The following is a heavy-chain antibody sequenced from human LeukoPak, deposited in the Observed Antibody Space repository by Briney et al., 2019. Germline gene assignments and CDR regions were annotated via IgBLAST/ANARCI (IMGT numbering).Heavy chain of an antibody. D-gene: IGHD2-2*01. Sequence: SGGSLRLSCAASGFTLSSYAMSWVRQAPGKGLEWVSAISGSGGSTYYADSVKGRFTISRDNSKSTLYLQMNSLRAEDTAVYYCAKDRGNIVVVPAAIPTMALDYWGQGTLVTVSS. J-gene: IGHJ4*02. CDR3: AKDRGNIVVVPAAIPTMALDY. V-gene: IGHV3-23*01. CDR1: GFTLSSYA. CDR2: ISGSGGST.